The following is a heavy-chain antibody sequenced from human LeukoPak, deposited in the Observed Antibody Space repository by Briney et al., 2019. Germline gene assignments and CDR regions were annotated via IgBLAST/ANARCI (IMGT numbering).Heavy chain of an antibody. V-gene: IGHV4-34*08. CDR3: AGLIHDYDDTMRDY. J-gene: IGHJ4*02. D-gene: IGHD4-17*01. CDR2: INDSGGT. Sequence: PSETLSLTCAVYGGTFSRYYWSWIRQPPGKGLEWIGEINDSGGTYYNPSLKSRVTISVDTSKNQFSLKLSSVTAADTAVYYCAGLIHDYDDTMRDYWGQGTLVTVS. CDR1: GGTFSRYY.